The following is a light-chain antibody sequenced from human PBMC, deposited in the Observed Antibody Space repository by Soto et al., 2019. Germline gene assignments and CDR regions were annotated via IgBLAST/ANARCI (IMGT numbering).Light chain of an antibody. CDR1: HSLIIY. CDR2: DAX. Sequence: SVWIKSPAALSLSPGERAPLSXRASHSLIIYLSWYPQKPGQXTRTLXXDAXNRATGIAARFIGSGSGKDFALTISSIEPEEFVVYYCQQRRNWTTRTFGQGTRLEIK. CDR3: QQRRNWTTRT. J-gene: IGKJ5*01. V-gene: IGKV3-11*01.